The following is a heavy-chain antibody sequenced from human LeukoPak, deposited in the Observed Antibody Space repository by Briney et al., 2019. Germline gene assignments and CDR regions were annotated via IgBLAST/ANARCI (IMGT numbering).Heavy chain of an antibody. Sequence: PGGSLTLACAASRFTLDDYSMRWVRHVAGRVLEWVSSINWNMGSIVYADSVRGRFTISRDNAKNSLYLQMNGLRGEDTAFYYCAKGIAAAEDYYGMDVWGQGTSVTVSS. CDR3: AKGIAAAEDYYGMDV. CDR2: INWNMGSI. CDR1: RFTLDDYS. V-gene: IGHV3-9*01. D-gene: IGHD6-13*01. J-gene: IGHJ6*02.